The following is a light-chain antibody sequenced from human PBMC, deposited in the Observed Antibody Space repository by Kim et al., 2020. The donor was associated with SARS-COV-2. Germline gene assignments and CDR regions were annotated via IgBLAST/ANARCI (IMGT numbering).Light chain of an antibody. CDR3: NSRDSSGNHLV. J-gene: IGLJ2*01. V-gene: IGLV3-19*01. CDR2: GKN. CDR1: SLRSYD. Sequence: SITCRGDSLRSYDASWYQQKPGQAPVLVIYGKNNRPSGIPDRFSGSSSGNTASLTITGAQAEDEADYYCNSRDSSGNHLVFGGGTQLTVL.